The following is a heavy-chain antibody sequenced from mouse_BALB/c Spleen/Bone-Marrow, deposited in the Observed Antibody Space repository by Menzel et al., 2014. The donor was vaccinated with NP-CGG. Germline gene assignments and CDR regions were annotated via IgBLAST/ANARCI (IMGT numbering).Heavy chain of an antibody. CDR2: IYPGDGDT. Sequence: VQLVESGAELARPGASVKLSCKASGYTFTSYWMQWVKQRPGQGLEWIGAIYPGDGDTRYTQKFKGKATLTADKSSSTAYMQLSSLASKDSAVYYCARSGNYWYFDVWGAGTTVTVSS. D-gene: IGHD2-1*01. CDR1: GYTFTSYW. V-gene: IGHV1-87*01. J-gene: IGHJ1*01. CDR3: ARSGNYWYFDV.